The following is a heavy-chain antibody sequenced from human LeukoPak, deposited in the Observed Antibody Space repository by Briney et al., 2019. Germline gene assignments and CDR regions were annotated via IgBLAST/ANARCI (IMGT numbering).Heavy chain of an antibody. V-gene: IGHV4-39*07. CDR3: AREMGNYGYDY. Sequence: SETLSLTCTVSGGSISSNTYYWGWIRQPPGKGLEWIGSIYYSGSTYYNPSLKSRVTLSVDTSKNQFSLRLSSVTAADTAVYYCAREMGNYGYDYWGQGTLVTVSS. J-gene: IGHJ4*02. CDR1: GGSISSNTYY. D-gene: IGHD1-7*01. CDR2: IYYSGST.